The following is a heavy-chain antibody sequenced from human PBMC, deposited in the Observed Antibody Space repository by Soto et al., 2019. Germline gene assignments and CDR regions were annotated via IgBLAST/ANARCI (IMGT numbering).Heavy chain of an antibody. CDR3: ARGSTFVLVPALTRGYYYYGMDV. D-gene: IGHD2-2*01. CDR2: IYPGDSDT. V-gene: IGHV5-51*01. Sequence: PGESLKISCKGSGYSFTSYWIGWVRQMPGKGLEWMGIIYPGDSDTRYSPSFQGQVTISADKSISTAYLQWSSLKASDTAMYYCARGSTFVLVPALTRGYYYYGMDVWGQGTTVTVSS. CDR1: GYSFTSYW. J-gene: IGHJ6*02.